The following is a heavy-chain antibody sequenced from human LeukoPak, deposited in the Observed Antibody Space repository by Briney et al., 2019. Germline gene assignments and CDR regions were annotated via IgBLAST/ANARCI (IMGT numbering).Heavy chain of an antibody. J-gene: IGHJ4*02. V-gene: IGHV3-21*01. CDR2: ISSSSSSYI. D-gene: IGHD6-19*01. CDR3: AREGIGIAVAASLDY. CDR1: GFTFSSYS. Sequence: GGSLRLSCAASGFTFSSYSMNWVRQAPGKGLEWVSSISSSSSSYIYYADSVKGRFTISRDNAKNSLYLQMNSLRAEDTAVYYCAREGIGIAVAASLDYWGQGTLVTVSS.